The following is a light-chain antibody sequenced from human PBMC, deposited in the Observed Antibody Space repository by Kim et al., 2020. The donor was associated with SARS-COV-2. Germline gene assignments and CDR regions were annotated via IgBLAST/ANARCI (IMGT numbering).Light chain of an antibody. V-gene: IGLV2-14*01. Sequence: QSALTQPASVSGSPGQSITISCTGTSSDVGTYHYVSWYQQHPGKAPRILIFDVYMRPSGVSTRFSGSKSGNTASLTISGLRAEDEADYYCASYTTSSTYVFGTGTKVTVL. J-gene: IGLJ1*01. CDR3: ASYTTSSTYV. CDR1: SSDVGTYHY. CDR2: DVY.